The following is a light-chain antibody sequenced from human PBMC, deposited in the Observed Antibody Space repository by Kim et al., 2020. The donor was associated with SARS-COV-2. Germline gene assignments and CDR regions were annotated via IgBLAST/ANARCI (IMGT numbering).Light chain of an antibody. CDR1: QSISSW. V-gene: IGKV1-5*03. CDR2: KAS. Sequence: DIQMTQSPSILSASVRDSVTITCRASQSISSWLAWYQQKPGKAPKLLIYKASTLESGVPSRFSGSGSGTEFTLTISSLQPDDFATYYCQQYHSYSRTFGQGTKVDIK. J-gene: IGKJ1*01. CDR3: QQYHSYSRT.